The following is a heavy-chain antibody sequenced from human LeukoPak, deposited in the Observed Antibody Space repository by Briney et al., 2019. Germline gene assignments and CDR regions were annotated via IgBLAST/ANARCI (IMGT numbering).Heavy chain of an antibody. CDR2: TWFDDSYQ. CDR3: ARETYSLADV. D-gene: IGHD4-11*01. J-gene: IGHJ6*02. V-gene: IGHV3-33*01. Sequence: PGGSLRLSCAASGFSFSSHGMHWVRQAPGKGLEWVGVTWFDDSYQHYAGSVRGRFTISRDNSKNTVYLQMNSLRAEDTAVYYCARETYSLADVWGQGTTVIVS. CDR1: GFSFSSHG.